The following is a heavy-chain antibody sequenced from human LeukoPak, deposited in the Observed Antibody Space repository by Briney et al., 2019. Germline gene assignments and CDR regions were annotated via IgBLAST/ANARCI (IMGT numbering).Heavy chain of an antibody. Sequence: SVKVSCKASGGTFSSYAISWVRQAPGQGLEWMGGIIPIFGTANYAQKFQGRATITADESTSTAYMELSSLRSEDTAVYYCATTVGDPAYYGMDVWGQGTTVTVSS. V-gene: IGHV1-69*13. J-gene: IGHJ6*02. CDR3: ATTVGDPAYYGMDV. CDR1: GGTFSSYA. CDR2: IIPIFGTA. D-gene: IGHD4-11*01.